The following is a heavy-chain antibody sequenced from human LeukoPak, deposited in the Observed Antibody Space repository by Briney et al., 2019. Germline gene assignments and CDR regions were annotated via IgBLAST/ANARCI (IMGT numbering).Heavy chain of an antibody. Sequence: SGGSLRLSCAASGFTFSSYEMNWVRQAPGKGLEWVSYISSSGSTIYYADSVKGRFTISRDNAKNSLYLQMNSLRAEDTAVYYCARDVLAVAGMGVALDYWGQGTLVTVSS. D-gene: IGHD6-19*01. J-gene: IGHJ4*02. CDR1: GFTFSSYE. V-gene: IGHV3-48*03. CDR2: ISSSGSTI. CDR3: ARDVLAVAGMGVALDY.